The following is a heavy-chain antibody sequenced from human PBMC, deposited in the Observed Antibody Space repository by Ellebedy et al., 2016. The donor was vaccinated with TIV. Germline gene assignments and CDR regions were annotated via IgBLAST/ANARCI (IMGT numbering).Heavy chain of an antibody. CDR1: KLTLTHYE. D-gene: IGHD5-12*01. V-gene: IGHV3-48*03. J-gene: IGHJ4*02. Sequence: GESLKIPCAAPKLTLTHYEMKWVRQAPGKGLEWVSYISSTGFTISYADSVKGRFTISRDNAKNSVYLQMSSLRVEDTALYYGASVGYSDYAPGYWGQGTLVTVSS. CDR2: ISSTGFTI. CDR3: ASVGYSDYAPGY.